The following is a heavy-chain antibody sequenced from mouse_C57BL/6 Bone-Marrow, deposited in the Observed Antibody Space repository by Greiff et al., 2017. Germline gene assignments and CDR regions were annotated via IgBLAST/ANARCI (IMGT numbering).Heavy chain of an antibody. CDR2: INPGSGGT. CDR3: ARAGYWYFDV. Sequence: QVQLQQSGAELVRPGTSVKVSCQASGYAFTHYLIEWVKQRPGQGLEWIGVINPGSGGTNYNEKFKGKATLTADKSSSTAYMQLSSLTSEDSAVYFCARAGYWYFDVWGTGTTVTVSS. J-gene: IGHJ1*03. CDR1: GYAFTHYL. V-gene: IGHV1-54*01.